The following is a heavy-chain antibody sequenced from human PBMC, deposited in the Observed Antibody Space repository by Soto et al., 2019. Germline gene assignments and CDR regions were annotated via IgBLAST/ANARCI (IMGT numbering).Heavy chain of an antibody. Sequence: SVKVSCKASGGTFSRHAISWVRQAPGQGLEWMGGIIPVFGKAKYAEKFQGRLTITADESMSTGYMELRSLTSEDTAVYYCARDGTLYDSSAYYYVYWGQGXLVTVYS. CDR1: GGTFSRHA. CDR3: ARDGTLYDSSAYYYVY. D-gene: IGHD3-22*01. V-gene: IGHV1-69*13. J-gene: IGHJ4*02. CDR2: IIPVFGKA.